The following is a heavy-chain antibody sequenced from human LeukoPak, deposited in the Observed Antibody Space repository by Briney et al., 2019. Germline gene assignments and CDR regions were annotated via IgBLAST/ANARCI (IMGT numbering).Heavy chain of an antibody. D-gene: IGHD4-23*01. CDR3: ARRAGGYSHPYDY. V-gene: IGHV3-53*01. CDR1: GFTFSSYG. J-gene: IGHJ4*02. Sequence: GGSLRLSCAASGFTFSSYGMHWIRQGPGKGLEWVSLIYSDDTTLYADSVKGRFTISRDISKNTLYLQMSSLRAEDTAVYYCARRAGGYSHPYDYWGQGVLATVS. CDR2: IYSDDTT.